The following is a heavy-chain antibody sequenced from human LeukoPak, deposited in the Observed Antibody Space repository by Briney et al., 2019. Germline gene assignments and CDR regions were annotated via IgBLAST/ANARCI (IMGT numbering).Heavy chain of an antibody. D-gene: IGHD3-10*01. CDR2: ISPNSGGT. CDR3: ARDLFPDYYGSGSYYYYYYYYMDV. CDR1: GYTFTGYY. Sequence: GSSVKVSCKASGYTFTGYYMHWVRQAPGQGLEWMGWISPNSGGTNYAQKFQGRVTMTRDTSISTAYMELSRLRSDDTAVYYCARDLFPDYYGSGSYYYYYYYYMDVWGKGTTVTISS. V-gene: IGHV1-2*02. J-gene: IGHJ6*03.